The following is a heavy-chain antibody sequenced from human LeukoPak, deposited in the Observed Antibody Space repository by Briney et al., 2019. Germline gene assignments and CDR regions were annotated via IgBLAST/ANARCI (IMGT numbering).Heavy chain of an antibody. J-gene: IGHJ4*02. Sequence: SGPTLVNPSVTLPLTCTVSVGSISSSYWRWIRQPPGKGLEWIGYIYYSGSTNYNPSPTSRVIISVDTSRNQFSLKVTSVTAADTAMYYCARSRDGYTYYFDYWGQGNLVTVSS. CDR2: IYYSGST. CDR3: ARSRDGYTYYFDY. CDR1: VGSISSSY. V-gene: IGHV4-59*01. D-gene: IGHD5-24*01.